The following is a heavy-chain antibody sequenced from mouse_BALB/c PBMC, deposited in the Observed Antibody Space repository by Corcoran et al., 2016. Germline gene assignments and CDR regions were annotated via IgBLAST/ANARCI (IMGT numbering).Heavy chain of an antibody. Sequence: LQESGPGLGQPGALVKMSCKDSGYTFTSYDRNWVKQRPGQGLERIGWIYPGDGSTKYNEKFKGKATLTAEKYSSTDYMQLSSLSSENSAVYFCARDDGYYVGFAYWGQGTLVTVS. CDR3: ARDDGYYVGFAY. CDR2: IYPGDGST. V-gene: IGHV1S33*01. CDR1: GYTFTSYD. D-gene: IGHD2-3*01. J-gene: IGHJ3*01.